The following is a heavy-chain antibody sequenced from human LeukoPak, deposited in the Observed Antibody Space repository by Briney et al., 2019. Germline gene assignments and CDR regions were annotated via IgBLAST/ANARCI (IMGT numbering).Heavy chain of an antibody. J-gene: IGHJ4*02. CDR3: TRFYDSSLFSD. D-gene: IGHD3-22*01. CDR1: GFTFSGSA. CDR2: IRSKANSYAT. V-gene: IGHV3-73*01. Sequence: GGSLRLSCAASGFTFSGSATHWVRQASGKGLEWVGRIRSKANSYATAYAASVKGRFTISRDDSKNTAYLQMNSLKTEDTAVYYCTRFYDSSLFSDWGQGTLVTVSS.